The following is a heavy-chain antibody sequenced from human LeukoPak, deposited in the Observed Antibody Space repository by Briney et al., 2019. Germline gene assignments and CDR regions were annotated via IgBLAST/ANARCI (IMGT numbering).Heavy chain of an antibody. J-gene: IGHJ6*02. V-gene: IGHV3-23*01. CDR1: GFTFSSYT. CDR2: ITTSDGNT. Sequence: GGSLRLSCAASGFTFSSYTMSWVRQAPGKGLEWVSTITTSDGNTYYADSVKGRFTVSRDNSKNTLFLQMNSLRAEDTAVYYCARDTYCSSTSCHNYYYYGMDVWGQGTTVTVSS. CDR3: ARDTYCSSTSCHNYYYYGMDV. D-gene: IGHD2-2*02.